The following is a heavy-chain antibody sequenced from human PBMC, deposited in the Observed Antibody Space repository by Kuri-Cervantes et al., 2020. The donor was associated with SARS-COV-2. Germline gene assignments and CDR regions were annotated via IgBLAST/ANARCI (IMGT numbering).Heavy chain of an antibody. CDR3: ARSPALVLRFLQDGVWFDP. CDR1: GGSISSSSYY. CDR2: MYYSGST. D-gene: IGHD3-3*01. J-gene: IGHJ5*02. Sequence: SETLSLTCTVSGGSISSSSYYWGWIRQPPGKGLEWIGSMYYSGSTYYNPSLKSRLTISVDTSKNQFSLKLSSVTAADTAVYYCARSPALVLRFLQDGVWFDPWGQGTLVTVSS. V-gene: IGHV4-39*07.